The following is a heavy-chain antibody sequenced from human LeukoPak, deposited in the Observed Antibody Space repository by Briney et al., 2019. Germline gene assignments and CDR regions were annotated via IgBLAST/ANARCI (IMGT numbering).Heavy chain of an antibody. J-gene: IGHJ2*01. D-gene: IGHD2-15*01. CDR3: ARGSGGSRKSYWYFDL. CDR2: INHSGST. Sequence: SETLSLTCAVYGGSFSGYYWSWIRQPPGKGLEWIGEINHSGSTNYNPSLKSRVTISVDTSKNQFSLKLSSVTAADTAVYYCARGSGGSRKSYWYFDLWGRGTLVTVSS. V-gene: IGHV4-34*01. CDR1: GGSFSGYY.